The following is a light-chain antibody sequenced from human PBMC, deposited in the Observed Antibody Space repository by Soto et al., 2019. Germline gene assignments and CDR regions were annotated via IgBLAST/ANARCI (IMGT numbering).Light chain of an antibody. J-gene: IGKJ2*01. CDR3: KQHYITPYT. CDR2: WAS. CDR1: QSVLYSSNNKSY. Sequence: DVVMTQSPDSLSVSLGERATINCKSSQSVLYSSNNKSYLAWYQQKPGQPPKLLIYWASTRQFGVPDRFSGSGSGTDFTLTISSLQAEDVAVYYCKQHYITPYTFDQGTKLQIK. V-gene: IGKV4-1*01.